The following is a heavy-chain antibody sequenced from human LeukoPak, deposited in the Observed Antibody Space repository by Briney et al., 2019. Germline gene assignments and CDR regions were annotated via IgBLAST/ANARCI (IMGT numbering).Heavy chain of an antibody. J-gene: IGHJ6*03. V-gene: IGHV4-4*07. CDR2: MYSSGS. Sequence: SETLSLTCTVSGGSLSSYYLSWIRQTAGKGLEWIGRMYSSGSNYNPSLKSRVTMSIDTSTNQLSLKLSSVTAADTAVYYCARGRIGQWLVKAYYYYYMDVWGKGTTVTVSS. CDR1: GGSLSSYY. CDR3: ARGRIGQWLVKAYYYYYMDV. D-gene: IGHD6-19*01.